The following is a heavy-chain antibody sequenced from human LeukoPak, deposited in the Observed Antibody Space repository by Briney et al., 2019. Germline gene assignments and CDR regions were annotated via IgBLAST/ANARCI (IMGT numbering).Heavy chain of an antibody. CDR1: GYTFTSYY. CDR2: INPSGGST. J-gene: IGHJ2*01. V-gene: IGHV1-46*01. CDR3: ARTGIAGNWYFDL. D-gene: IGHD6-13*01. Sequence: ASVKVSCKASGYTFTSYYMHWVRQAPRQGLEWMGIINPSGGSTSYAQKFQGRVTMTRDTSTSTVYMELSSLRSEDTAVYYCARTGIAGNWYFDLWGRGTLVTVSS.